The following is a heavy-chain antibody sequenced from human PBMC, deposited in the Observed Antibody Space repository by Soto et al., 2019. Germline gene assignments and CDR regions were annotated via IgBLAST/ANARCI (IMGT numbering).Heavy chain of an antibody. J-gene: IGHJ4*02. CDR3: ARAPITAMADY. D-gene: IGHD5-18*01. V-gene: IGHV4-59*01. CDR2: IYYSGST. CDR1: GGSISSYY. Sequence: PSETLSLTCTVSGGSISSYYWSWIRQPPGKGLEWIGYIYYSGSTNYNPSLKSRVTISVDTSKNQFSLKLSSVTAADTAVYYCARAPITAMADYWGQGTLVTVSS.